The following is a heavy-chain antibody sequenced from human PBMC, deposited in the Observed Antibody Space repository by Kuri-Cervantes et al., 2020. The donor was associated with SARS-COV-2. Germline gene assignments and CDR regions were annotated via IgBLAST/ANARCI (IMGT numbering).Heavy chain of an antibody. Sequence: GESLKISCAASGFTFSSYSMNWVRQALGKGLEWVSSISSSSSYIYYADSVKGRFTISRDNAKNSLYLQMNSLRAEDTAAYYCARVYSGGYYNWFDPWGQGTLVTVSS. V-gene: IGHV3-21*01. CDR1: GFTFSSYS. J-gene: IGHJ5*02. CDR3: ARVYSGGYYNWFDP. CDR2: ISSSSSYI. D-gene: IGHD1-26*01.